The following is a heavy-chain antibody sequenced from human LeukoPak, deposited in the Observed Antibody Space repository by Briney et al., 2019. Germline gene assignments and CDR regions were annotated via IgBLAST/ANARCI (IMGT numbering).Heavy chain of an antibody. CDR3: AIDEPNYAPYDFDY. D-gene: IGHD4/OR15-4a*01. J-gene: IGHJ4*02. CDR1: RFTFSNAW. Sequence: GGSLRLTCAASRFTFSNAWMNWVRQAPGKGLEWVGRIKSKADGETTDYAAPVKGRFTISRDDSNNMVYLQMNSLKIEDTAVHYCAIDEPNYAPYDFDYWGQGTLVTVST. V-gene: IGHV3-15*01. CDR2: IKSKADGETT.